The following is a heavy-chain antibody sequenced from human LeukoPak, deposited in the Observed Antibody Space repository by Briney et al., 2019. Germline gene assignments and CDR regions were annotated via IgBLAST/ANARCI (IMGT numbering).Heavy chain of an antibody. CDR1: GGSFSDYF. J-gene: IGHJ3*02. D-gene: IGHD2-21*02. Sequence: SETPSLTCSVYGGSFSDYFWSWIRQSPGKGLEWIGEIDDGGNTNYNPSLISRVIVSMEKSKKQFSLVMRSVTAADTAVYYCARFSRITWGDWGDAFDIWGQGTTVIVSS. CDR2: IDDGGNT. CDR3: ARFSRITWGDWGDAFDI. V-gene: IGHV4-34*01.